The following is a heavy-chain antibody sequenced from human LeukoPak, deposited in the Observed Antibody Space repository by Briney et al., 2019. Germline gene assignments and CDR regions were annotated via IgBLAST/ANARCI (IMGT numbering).Heavy chain of an antibody. CDR1: GYSFSNFNYW. CDR3: ARHRPGYSGGPYYFDY. J-gene: IGHJ4*02. Sequence: GESLKISCKGFGYSFSNFNYWIAWVRQMPGKGPEWMGIIYLGDSDTRYSPSFQGQVTISADKSINTAYLQWSSLKASDTAMYYCARHRPGYSGGPYYFDYWGQETLVTVSS. D-gene: IGHD1-26*01. CDR2: IYLGDSDT. V-gene: IGHV5-51*01.